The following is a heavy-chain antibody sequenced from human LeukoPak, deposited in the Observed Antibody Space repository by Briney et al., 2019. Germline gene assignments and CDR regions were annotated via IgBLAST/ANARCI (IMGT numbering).Heavy chain of an antibody. CDR2: INPNSGGT. V-gene: IGHV1-2*06. J-gene: IGHJ4*02. Sequence: ASVKVSCKASGYTFTGYYMHWVRQAPGQGPEWMGRINPNSGGTNYAQKFQGRVTMTRDTSISTAYMELSRVRSDDTAVYYCASLNSGSYHFDYWGQGTLVTVSS. D-gene: IGHD3-10*01. CDR1: GYTFTGYY. CDR3: ASLNSGSYHFDY.